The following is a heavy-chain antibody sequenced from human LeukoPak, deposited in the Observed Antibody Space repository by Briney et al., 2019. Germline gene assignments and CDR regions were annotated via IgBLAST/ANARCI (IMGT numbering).Heavy chain of an antibody. D-gene: IGHD1-26*01. V-gene: IGHV4-39*07. CDR1: GGSISSSSYY. CDR2: MYYSGST. J-gene: IGHJ4*02. Sequence: SETLSLTCTVSGGSISSSSYYWGWIRQPPGKGLEWIGSMYYSGSTHYNPSLKSRVTISLDTSKNQFSLKLSSVTATDTAMYYCARSSSGSPMHYWGQGTLVTVSS. CDR3: ARSSSGSPMHY.